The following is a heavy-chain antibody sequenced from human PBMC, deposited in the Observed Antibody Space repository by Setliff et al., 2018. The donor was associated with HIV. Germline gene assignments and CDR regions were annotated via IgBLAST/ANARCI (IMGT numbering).Heavy chain of an antibody. CDR2: IYDSGDI. CDR3: VRDYMWAFDY. CDR1: GFIFSSYW. J-gene: IGHJ4*02. D-gene: IGHD1-26*01. V-gene: IGHV3-21*05. Sequence: GGSLRLSCVASGFIFSSYWMSWVRQAPGKGLEWVSRIYDSGDIWYADSVRSRFTISRDNTKNSLYLQMNNLRAEDTAVYYCVRDYMWAFDYWGQGTLVTVSS.